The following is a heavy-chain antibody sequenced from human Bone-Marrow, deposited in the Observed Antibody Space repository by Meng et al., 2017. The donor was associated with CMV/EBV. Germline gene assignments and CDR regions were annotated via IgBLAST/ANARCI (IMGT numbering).Heavy chain of an antibody. CDR1: GFTFSSYA. Sequence: GGSLRLSCAASGFTFSSYAMHWVRQCPGKGLEWVAVLWHDGTHEKYADSAKGRFTISRDNSKNTVYLQMSSLRVEDTAVYYCAKDVYRYGLRGMDVWGQGTTVTVSS. CDR3: AKDVYRYGLRGMDV. V-gene: IGHV3-33*06. D-gene: IGHD3-10*01. J-gene: IGHJ6*02. CDR2: LWHDGTHE.